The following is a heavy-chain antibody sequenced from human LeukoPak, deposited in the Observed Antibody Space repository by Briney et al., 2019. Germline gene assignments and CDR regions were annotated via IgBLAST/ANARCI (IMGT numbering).Heavy chain of an antibody. D-gene: IGHD5-18*01. CDR1: GGSFSGYY. Sequence: SETLSLTCAVYGGSFSGYYWSGIRQPPGKGLEWVGEINHSGSTNYNPSLKSRVTISVDTSKNQFSLKLSSVTAADTAVYYCARGRDTAMGYYYGMDVWGKGTTVTVYS. J-gene: IGHJ6*04. V-gene: IGHV4-34*01. CDR2: INHSGST. CDR3: ARGRDTAMGYYYGMDV.